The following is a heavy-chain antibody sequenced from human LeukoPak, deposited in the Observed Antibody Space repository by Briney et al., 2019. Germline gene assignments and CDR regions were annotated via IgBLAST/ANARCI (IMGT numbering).Heavy chain of an antibody. V-gene: IGHV6-1*01. CDR2: TYYRSKWYN. Sequence: SQTLSLTCAISGDSVFSNSAAWNWIRQSPSRGLEWLGRTYYRSKWYNDYAVSVKSRIIINPDTSENQFSLQLKSVTHEDTAIYYCVRDVGFDLDYWGQGTLVTVSS. CDR3: VRDVGFDLDY. J-gene: IGHJ4*02. CDR1: GDSVFSNSAA. D-gene: IGHD3-10*01.